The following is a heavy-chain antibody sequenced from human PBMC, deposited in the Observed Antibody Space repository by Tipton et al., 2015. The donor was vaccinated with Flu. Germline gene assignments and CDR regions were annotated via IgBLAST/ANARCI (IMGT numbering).Heavy chain of an antibody. CDR2: VYHRGST. CDR3: ARWGSGYPFDY. J-gene: IGHJ4*02. CDR1: GFFISSGYY. Sequence: GLVKPSETLSLTCTVSGFFISSGYYWAWIRQPPGKGLEWIATVYHRGSTYYNPSLQSRVTISADTSKNQFSLTLTSVTAADTAFYYCARWGSGYPFDYWGQGALVTVSA. V-gene: IGHV4-38-2*02. D-gene: IGHD3-3*01.